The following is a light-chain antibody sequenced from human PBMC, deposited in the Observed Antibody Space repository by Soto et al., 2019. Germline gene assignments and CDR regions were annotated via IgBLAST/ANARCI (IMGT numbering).Light chain of an antibody. Sequence: DIHVTQSPSSLSASVGDTVAITCRPSRSISTYLNWYQQKPGKAPKLVIFDSSRLQTGVPSRFSGSGSGKLFTLSISSLQPEDFAIYWCQQSYSPPFTFGPGTKVDIK. J-gene: IGKJ3*01. CDR3: QQSYSPPFT. V-gene: IGKV1-39*01. CDR2: DSS. CDR1: RSISTY.